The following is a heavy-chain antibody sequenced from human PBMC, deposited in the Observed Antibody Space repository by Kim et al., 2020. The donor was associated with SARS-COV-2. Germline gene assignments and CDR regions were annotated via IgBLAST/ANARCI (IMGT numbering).Heavy chain of an antibody. Sequence: SETLSLTCTVSGGSISSSSYYWGWIRQPPGKGLEWIGSIYYSGSTYYNPSLKSRVTISVDTSKNQFSLKLSSVTAADTAVYYCASSGSYYNGWFDPWGQGTLVTVSS. J-gene: IGHJ5*02. CDR2: IYYSGST. D-gene: IGHD3-10*01. CDR1: GGSISSSSYY. V-gene: IGHV4-39*01. CDR3: ASSGSYYNGWFDP.